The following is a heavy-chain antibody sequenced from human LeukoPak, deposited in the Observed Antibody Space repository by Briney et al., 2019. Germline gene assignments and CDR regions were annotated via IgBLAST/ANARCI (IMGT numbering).Heavy chain of an antibody. D-gene: IGHD4-23*01. J-gene: IGHJ3*01. CDR2: ISTYNGNT. CDR1: GFTFYNYS. Sequence: GASVKVSCKASGFTFYNYSVTWVRQAPGQGLEWMGWISTYNGNTNYAQKVQGRVTMTTDTSTSTAYMELRSLRSDDTALYSCAGVGGKSVVGGFDVWGQGTMVTVSS. CDR3: AGVGGKSVVGGFDV. V-gene: IGHV1-18*01.